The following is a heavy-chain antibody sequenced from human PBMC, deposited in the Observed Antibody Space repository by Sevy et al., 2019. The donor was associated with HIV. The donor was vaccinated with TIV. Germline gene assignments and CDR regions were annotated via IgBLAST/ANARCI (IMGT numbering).Heavy chain of an antibody. CDR2: FSFGCGKI. D-gene: IGHD3-10*02. J-gene: IGHJ4*02. CDR3: AREGCSKPHDY. CDR1: GFTFSSYA. Sequence: GGFLRLSCAASGFTFSSYAMSWVRQAPGKGLEWVSTFSFGCGKINYADSVKGRFTISRDNSKNSLYLQMHSLRAEDKAVYYRAREGCSKPHDYWGQGTLVTVSS. V-gene: IGHV3-23*01.